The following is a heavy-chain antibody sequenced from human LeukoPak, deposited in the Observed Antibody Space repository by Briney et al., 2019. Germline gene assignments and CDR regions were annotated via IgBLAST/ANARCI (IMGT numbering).Heavy chain of an antibody. J-gene: IGHJ3*02. CDR2: ISYNGSNN. V-gene: IGHV3-30-3*01. D-gene: IGHD6-19*01. CDR3: ARVGWRVTQDAFDI. CDR1: GFTFSTYA. Sequence: PGGSLRLSCAASGFTFSTYAMHWVRQAPGKGLEWVAVISYNGSNNYYADSVKGRFTISRDNSKNTLYLQMNSLRTEDTAVYYCARVGWRVTQDAFDIWGQGTMVTVSS.